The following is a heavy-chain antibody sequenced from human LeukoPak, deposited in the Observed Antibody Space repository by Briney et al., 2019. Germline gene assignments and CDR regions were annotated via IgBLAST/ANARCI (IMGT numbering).Heavy chain of an antibody. V-gene: IGHV3-30-3*01. CDR2: ISYDGSNK. Sequence: GGSLRLSCAASGFTFSSYAMHWVRQAPDKGLEWVAVISYDGSNKYYADSVKGRFTISRDNSKNTLYLQMNSLRAEDTAVYYCARGSYYYGSGSYYFRPYWGQGTLVTVFS. CDR3: ARGSYYYGSGSYYFRPY. J-gene: IGHJ4*02. CDR1: GFTFSSYA. D-gene: IGHD3-10*01.